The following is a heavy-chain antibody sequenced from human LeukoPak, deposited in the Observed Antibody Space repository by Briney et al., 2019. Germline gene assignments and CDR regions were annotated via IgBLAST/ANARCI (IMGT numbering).Heavy chain of an antibody. Sequence: PGGSLRLSCAASGFTFSSYTMNRVRQAPGKGLEWVSSISSTSSYIYYADSVKGRFTIPRDNAENSLFLQMNSLRDEDTAVYFCARDAVSSAWAFDIWGQGTMVTVSS. CDR3: ARDAVSSAWAFDI. J-gene: IGHJ3*02. CDR2: ISSTSSYI. CDR1: GFTFSSYT. D-gene: IGHD6-6*01. V-gene: IGHV3-21*01.